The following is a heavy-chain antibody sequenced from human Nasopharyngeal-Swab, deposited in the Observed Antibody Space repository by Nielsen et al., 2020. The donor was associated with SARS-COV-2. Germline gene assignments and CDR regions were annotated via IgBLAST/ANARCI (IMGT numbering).Heavy chain of an antibody. Sequence: WIRQPPGQGLEWIGEIYHSGSTNYNPSLKSRVTISVDKSKNQFSLKLSSVTAADTAVYYCARAGTTSPETPFDYWGQGTLVTVSS. V-gene: IGHV4-4*02. CDR3: ARAGTTSPETPFDY. J-gene: IGHJ4*02. CDR2: IYHSGST. D-gene: IGHD1-1*01.